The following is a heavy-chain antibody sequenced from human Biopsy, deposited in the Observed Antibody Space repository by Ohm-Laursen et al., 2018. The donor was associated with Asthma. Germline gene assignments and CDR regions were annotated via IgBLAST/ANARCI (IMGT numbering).Heavy chain of an antibody. Sequence: TLSLTCTVSGGSINIGDYYWGWIRQHPVKGLEWIGYIYYSGSTYYNPSLKSRVSISLDTSKNQFSLSLTSVTAADTAVYYCARTTYGDEGFDPWGQGTLVTVSS. CDR2: IYYSGST. CDR1: GGSINIGDYY. D-gene: IGHD4-17*01. V-gene: IGHV4-31*03. CDR3: ARTTYGDEGFDP. J-gene: IGHJ5*02.